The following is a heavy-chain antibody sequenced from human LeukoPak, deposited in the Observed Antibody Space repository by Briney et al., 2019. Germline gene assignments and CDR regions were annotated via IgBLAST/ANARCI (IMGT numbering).Heavy chain of an antibody. V-gene: IGHV1-2*02. CDR1: GYTFTGYY. D-gene: IGHD3-22*01. J-gene: IGHJ6*03. CDR2: SNPNSSGT. CDR3: ARIVFYDSSGYYPGLHYYYLDV. Sequence: GASVKVSCKASGYTFTGYYMHWVRQAPGQGLELMGWSNPNSSGTNYEQKFQGRSTMIRDTSISTAYLELSRLRSDDTAVYYCARIVFYDSSGYYPGLHYYYLDVWGKGTTVTVSS.